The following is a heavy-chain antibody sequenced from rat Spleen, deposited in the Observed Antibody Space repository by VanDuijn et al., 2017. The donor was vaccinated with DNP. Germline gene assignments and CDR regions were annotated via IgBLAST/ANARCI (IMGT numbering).Heavy chain of an antibody. CDR1: GFTFSNYD. J-gene: IGHJ2*01. V-gene: IGHV5-7*01. CDR2: ITYVGRIT. CDR3: ASNNYFDY. Sequence: EVKLVESGGGLVQPGRSLKLSCAASGFTFSNYDMAWVRQTPEKGLEWVTTITYVGRITYYRDSVKGRFTISRDNAKSFLYLQMDGLTSEDTATYYCASNNYFDYWGQGVMVTVSS.